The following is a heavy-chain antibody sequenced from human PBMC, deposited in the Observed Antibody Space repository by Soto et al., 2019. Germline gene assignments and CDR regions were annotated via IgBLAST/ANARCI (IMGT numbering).Heavy chain of an antibody. CDR3: ARVPGYSIGDL. CDR1: GYTFTSYA. CDR2: ITAGNGNK. V-gene: IGHV1-3*01. Sequence: QVQLVQSGAEVKKPGASVKVSCKASGYTFTSYAMHWVRQAPGQRLEWMGWITAGNGNKKYSQKFQGRVTITRDTSESTAYMELSSLRSEDTAVYYCARVPGYSIGDLWGRGTLVTVSS. D-gene: IGHD2-21*01. J-gene: IGHJ2*01.